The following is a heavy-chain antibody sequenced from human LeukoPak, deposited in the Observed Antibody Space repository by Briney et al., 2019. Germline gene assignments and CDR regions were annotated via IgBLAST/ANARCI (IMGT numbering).Heavy chain of an antibody. CDR2: VSSDLKSK. J-gene: IGHJ4*02. V-gene: IGHV3-30*03. CDR1: GFTFTNYV. CDR3: ARDLRYYSSGYYPFDY. D-gene: IGHD3-22*01. Sequence: GGSLRLSCAASGFTFTNYVIHWVRQAPGKGLEWVAVVSSDLKSKYYADSVKGRFTISRDNSGNTLYLQMNSLGPEDTSIYYCARDLRYYSSGYYPFDYWGQGTLVTVSS.